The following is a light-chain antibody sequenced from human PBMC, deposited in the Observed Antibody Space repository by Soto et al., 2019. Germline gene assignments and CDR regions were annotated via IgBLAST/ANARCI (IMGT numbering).Light chain of an antibody. CDR2: MGS. J-gene: IGKJ2*01. CDR3: MQSLQTPRT. Sequence: EIVMTQSPLSLPVTPGEPASLSCKSSQSLLHRNGDDSLDWYLQQPGQSPQLLIYMGSSRASGVPGRFSGSGSGTDFTLRISSVEAEDVGVYYCMQSLQTPRTFGQGTKLEIK. V-gene: IGKV2-28*01. CDR1: QSLLHRNGDDS.